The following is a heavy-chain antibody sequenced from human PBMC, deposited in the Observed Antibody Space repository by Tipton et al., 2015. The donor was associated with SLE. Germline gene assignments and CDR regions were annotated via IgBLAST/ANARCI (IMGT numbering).Heavy chain of an antibody. J-gene: IGHJ4*02. CDR3: ACGYSYGYGY. V-gene: IGHV4-34*01. CDR2: INHSGST. CDR1: GGSFSGYY. Sequence: TLSLTCAVYGGSFSGYYWGWIRQPPGKGLEWIGEINHSGSTNYNPSLKSRVTISVDTSKNQFSLKLSSVTAADTAVYYCACGYSYGYGYWGQGTLVTVSS. D-gene: IGHD5-18*01.